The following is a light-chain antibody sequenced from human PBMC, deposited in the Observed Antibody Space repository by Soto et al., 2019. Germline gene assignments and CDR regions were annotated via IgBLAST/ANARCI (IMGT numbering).Light chain of an antibody. J-gene: IGKJ4*01. V-gene: IGKV3-11*01. CDR1: RSISTY. Sequence: ETVLTQSPATLSLSPGERATLSCRASRSISTYLAWYQQKPGQAPRLLIYEALNRATGIPARFSGSGSGTDFTLTISSLEHEDFEVYYCQQYGSSPLTLGGGTKVDIK. CDR2: EAL. CDR3: QQYGSSPLT.